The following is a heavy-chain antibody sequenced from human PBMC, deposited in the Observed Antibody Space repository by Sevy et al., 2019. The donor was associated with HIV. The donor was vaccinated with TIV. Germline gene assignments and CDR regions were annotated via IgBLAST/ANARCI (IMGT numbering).Heavy chain of an antibody. Sequence: GGSLRLSCAASGFTFITYTMNWVRQAPGKGLEWVSSIGISSSYLYYADSVKGRFTISRDNAKNSLYLQMNSLRAEDMAVYYCARANLDSSGSYDAFDIWGQGTMVIVSS. J-gene: IGHJ3*02. D-gene: IGHD3-22*01. CDR1: GFTFITYT. CDR3: ARANLDSSGSYDAFDI. CDR2: IGISSSYL. V-gene: IGHV3-21*01.